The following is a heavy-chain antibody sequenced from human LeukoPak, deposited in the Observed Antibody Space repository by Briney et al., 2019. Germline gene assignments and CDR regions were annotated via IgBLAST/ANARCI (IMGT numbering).Heavy chain of an antibody. CDR3: AKDLIGWSFDY. D-gene: IGHD2-15*01. Sequence: GGSLRLSCAASGFTVNSDYMSWVRQAPGKGLEWVSGIGSDVRTHYADSVKGRFTISRDNSKNTMYLQMNSLRAEDTAVYYCAKDLIGWSFDYWGQGTLVTVSS. CDR2: IGSDVRT. J-gene: IGHJ4*02. CDR1: GFTVNSDY. V-gene: IGHV3-53*01.